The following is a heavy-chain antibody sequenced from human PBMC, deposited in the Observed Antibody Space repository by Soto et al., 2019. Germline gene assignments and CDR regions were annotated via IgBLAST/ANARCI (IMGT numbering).Heavy chain of an antibody. J-gene: IGHJ6*02. D-gene: IGHD3-9*01. Sequence: GGSLRLSCPASGSTFSSYEMNGVRQAPGKELEWVSYISSSGSTIYYADSVKGRFTISRDNAKNSLYLQMNSLRAEDTAVYYCARAGYYDILTGYFIRGMDVWGQGTTVTVSS. CDR2: ISSSGSTI. CDR3: ARAGYYDILTGYFIRGMDV. V-gene: IGHV3-48*03. CDR1: GSTFSSYE.